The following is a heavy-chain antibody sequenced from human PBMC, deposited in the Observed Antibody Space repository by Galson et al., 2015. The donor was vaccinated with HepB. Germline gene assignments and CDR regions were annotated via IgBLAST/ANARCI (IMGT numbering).Heavy chain of an antibody. Sequence: ETLSLTCTVSGGYITTNTWWTWVRQPPGKGLEWIGEVYHTGGTNYNTSLKSRVTILVDESKNQFSLKLNSVTAADTAVYYCAKLTRDSDSSYFWFDPWGQGTLVTVSS. V-gene: IGHV4-4*02. CDR2: VYHTGGT. J-gene: IGHJ5*02. CDR3: AKLTRDSDSSYFWFDP. D-gene: IGHD6-6*01. CDR1: GGYITTNTW.